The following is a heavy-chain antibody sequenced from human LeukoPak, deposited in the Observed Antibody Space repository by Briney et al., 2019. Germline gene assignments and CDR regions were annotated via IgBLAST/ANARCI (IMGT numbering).Heavy chain of an antibody. CDR2: ISSSSSYI. CDR3: ARAWYYDSSGDNAFDI. D-gene: IGHD3-22*01. CDR1: GFTFSSYS. Sequence: GGSLRLSCAASGFTFSSYSMNWVRQAPGKGLEWVSSISSSSSYIYYADPVKGRFTISRDNAKNSLYLQMNSLRAEDTAVYYCARAWYYDSSGDNAFDIWGQGTMVTVSS. V-gene: IGHV3-21*01. J-gene: IGHJ3*02.